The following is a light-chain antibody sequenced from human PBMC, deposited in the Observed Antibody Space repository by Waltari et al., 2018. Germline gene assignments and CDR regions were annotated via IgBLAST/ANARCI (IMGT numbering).Light chain of an antibody. CDR3: QQYNTWPPST. Sequence: DIVMTQSPAALSVSPREIATLSCRASQSISHNLAWYQHKPRQPPRLLISGASTRATGGPARFSGSVSGTEYTLTISSLQSEDSAIYFCQQYNTWPPSTFGQGTKLEIK. V-gene: IGKV3-15*01. CDR2: GAS. CDR1: QSISHN. J-gene: IGKJ2*02.